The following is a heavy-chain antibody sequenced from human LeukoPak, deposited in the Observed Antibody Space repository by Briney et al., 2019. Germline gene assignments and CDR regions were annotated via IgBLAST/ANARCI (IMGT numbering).Heavy chain of an antibody. CDR2: IFPGDSDT. Sequence: GESLKISCKASGYSFTSYGIGWVRQMPGKGLEWMGIIFPGDSDTRYSPSIQGQVTISADESTSTAYLQWSSLKASDTAMYYCARRSSGSLDFWGQGTLVTVSS. CDR1: GYSFTSYG. V-gene: IGHV5-51*01. CDR3: ARRSSGSLDF. J-gene: IGHJ4*02. D-gene: IGHD3-10*01.